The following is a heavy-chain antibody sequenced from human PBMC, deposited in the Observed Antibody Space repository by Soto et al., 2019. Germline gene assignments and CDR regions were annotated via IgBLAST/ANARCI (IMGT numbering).Heavy chain of an antibody. V-gene: IGHV3-23*01. CDR1: GFTFSSYA. D-gene: IGHD1-26*01. CDR2: ISGSGGST. Sequence: EVQLLESGGGLVQPGGSLRLSCAASGFTFSSYAMSWVRQAPGKGLEWVSAISGSGGSTYYADSVKGLFTISRDNSKNTLYRQMNSLRAEDTAVYYCAKDQYSGSPGKPDYWGQGTLVTVSS. J-gene: IGHJ4*02. CDR3: AKDQYSGSPGKPDY.